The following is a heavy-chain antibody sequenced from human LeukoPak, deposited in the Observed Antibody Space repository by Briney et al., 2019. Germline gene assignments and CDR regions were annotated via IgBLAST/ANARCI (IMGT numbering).Heavy chain of an antibody. CDR3: AKSANSGSYYRLFDF. D-gene: IGHD1-26*01. CDR2: ISSSGGST. J-gene: IGHJ4*02. V-gene: IGHV3-23*01. Sequence: GGSLRLSCAASGFTFSSYAMSWVRQAPGKGLEWVSAISSSGGSTYYADSVKGRFTISRDNSKNTLYLQMNSLRAEDTALYYWAKSANSGSYYRLFDFRGQGTLVTVSS. CDR1: GFTFSSYA.